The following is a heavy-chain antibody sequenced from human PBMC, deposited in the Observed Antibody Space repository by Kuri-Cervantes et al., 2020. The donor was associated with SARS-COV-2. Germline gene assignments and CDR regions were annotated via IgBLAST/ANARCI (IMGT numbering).Heavy chain of an antibody. CDR3: ATGMVRGVIQSYYYGMDV. V-gene: IGHV1-2*04. CDR2: INPNSGGT. Sequence: ASVKVSCKASGYTFTGYYMHWVRQAPGQGLEWVGWINPNSGGTNYAQKFQGWVTMTRDTSISTAYMELSRLRSDDTAVYYCATGMVRGVIQSYYYGMDVWGQGTTVTVSS. J-gene: IGHJ6*02. D-gene: IGHD3-10*01. CDR1: GYTFTGYY.